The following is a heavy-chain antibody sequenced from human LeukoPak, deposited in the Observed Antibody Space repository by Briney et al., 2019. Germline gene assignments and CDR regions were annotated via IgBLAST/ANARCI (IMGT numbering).Heavy chain of an antibody. V-gene: IGHV3-49*02. CDR2: IRSKAYGETA. D-gene: IGHD1-1*01. Sequence: WVRQAPGKGLEWVGFIRSKAYGETADYAASVKGRFTISRDDSKAIAYLQMNSLKTEDTAVYHCTRDRGAYNLYDYWGQGTLVTVSS. CDR3: TRDRGAYNLYDY. J-gene: IGHJ4*02.